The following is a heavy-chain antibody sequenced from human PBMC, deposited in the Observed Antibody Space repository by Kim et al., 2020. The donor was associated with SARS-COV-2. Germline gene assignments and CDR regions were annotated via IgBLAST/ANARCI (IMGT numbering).Heavy chain of an antibody. Sequence: ADSVKGRFTISRDNSKNTLYLQMNSLRAEDTAVYYCARDWYDSRGYFDYWGQGTLVTVSS. V-gene: IGHV3-33*01. CDR3: ARDWYDSRGYFDY. J-gene: IGHJ4*02. D-gene: IGHD3-22*01.